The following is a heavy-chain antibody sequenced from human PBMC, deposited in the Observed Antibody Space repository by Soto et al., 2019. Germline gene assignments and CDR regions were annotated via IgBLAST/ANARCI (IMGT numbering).Heavy chain of an antibody. D-gene: IGHD6-6*01. CDR2: ISGSGGST. J-gene: IGHJ4*02. V-gene: IGHV3-23*01. CDR1: GFTFSSYA. Sequence: GGSLRLSCAASGFTFSSYAMSWVRQAPGKGLEWVSGISGSGGSTYDADSVKGRFTISRDNSKNTLYLQMNSLRAEDTAVYYCATVWKIAARPFRNFDYWGQGTLVTVSS. CDR3: ATVWKIAARPFRNFDY.